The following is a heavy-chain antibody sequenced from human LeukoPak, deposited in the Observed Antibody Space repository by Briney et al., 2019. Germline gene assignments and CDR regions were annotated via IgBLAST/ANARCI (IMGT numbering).Heavy chain of an antibody. CDR3: ARGTRWFGETYYFDY. CDR1: GFTFSTYG. Sequence: GGSLRLSCAASGFTFSTYGMSWVRQAPGKGLEWVSLIGGSGDRTYYADSVKGRFTISRDNAKNSLYLQMNSLRAEDTAVYYCARGTRWFGETYYFDYWGQGTLVTVSS. V-gene: IGHV3-23*01. CDR2: IGGSGDRT. D-gene: IGHD3-10*01. J-gene: IGHJ4*02.